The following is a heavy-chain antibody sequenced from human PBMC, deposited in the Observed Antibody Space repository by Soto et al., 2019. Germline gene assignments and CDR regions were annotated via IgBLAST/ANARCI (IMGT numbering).Heavy chain of an antibody. D-gene: IGHD3-10*01. CDR2: INPSGGST. CDR3: AYGERYYYGMDV. J-gene: IGHJ6*02. V-gene: IGHV1-46*01. CDR1: GYTFTSYY. Sequence: ASVKVSCKASGYTFTSYYMHWVRQAPGQGLEWVGIINPSGGSTSYAQKFQGRVTMTGDTSTSTVYMELSSLRSEDTAVYYCAYGERYYYGMDVWGQGTTVTVSS.